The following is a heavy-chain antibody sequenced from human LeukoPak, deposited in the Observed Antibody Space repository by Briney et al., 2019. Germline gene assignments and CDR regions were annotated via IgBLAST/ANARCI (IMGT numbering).Heavy chain of an antibody. J-gene: IGHJ3*02. D-gene: IGHD6-19*01. V-gene: IGHV4-34*01. CDR3: ARAVADAFDI. Sequence: SETLSLTCAVYGESFSGYFWSWIRQPPGKGLEWIGEINHSGYTNYNPSLKSRLTISVNTSKNQFSLKLSSVTAADTAVYYCARAVADAFDIWGQGTMVTVSS. CDR2: INHSGYT. CDR1: GESFSGYF.